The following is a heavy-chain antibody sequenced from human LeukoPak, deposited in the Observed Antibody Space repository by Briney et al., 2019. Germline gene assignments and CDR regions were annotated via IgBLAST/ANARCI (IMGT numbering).Heavy chain of an antibody. CDR3: ARDRGYCSGGSCYSHYYYGMDV. D-gene: IGHD2-15*01. CDR2: IIPIFGIA. Sequence: ASVKVSCEASGGTFSSYAISWVRQAPGQGLEWMGRIIPIFGIANYAQKFQGRVTITADKSTSTAYMELSSLRSEDTAVYYCARDRGYCSGGSCYSHYYYGMDVWGQGTTVTVSS. J-gene: IGHJ6*02. CDR1: GGTFSSYA. V-gene: IGHV1-69*04.